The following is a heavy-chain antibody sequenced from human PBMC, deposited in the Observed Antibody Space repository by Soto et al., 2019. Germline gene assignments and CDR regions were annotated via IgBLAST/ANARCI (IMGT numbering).Heavy chain of an antibody. CDR3: ARDFRVRRLGYYYNEMDV. CDR2: IYNSENT. Sequence: SETLSLTCSVSGASIRSGGYFWTWIRQVPGKGLEWVGHIYNSENTYYNPSLKSRVTISVDTSMHQFSLSLTSVTVADSAVYYCARDFRVRRLGYYYNEMDVWGQGITVTVSS. J-gene: IGHJ6*02. V-gene: IGHV4-31*03. CDR1: GASIRSGGYF. D-gene: IGHD3-10*01.